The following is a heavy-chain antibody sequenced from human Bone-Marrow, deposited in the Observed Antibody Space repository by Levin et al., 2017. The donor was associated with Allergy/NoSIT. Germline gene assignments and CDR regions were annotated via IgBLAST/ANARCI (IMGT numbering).Heavy chain of an antibody. V-gene: IGHV1-2*02. CDR2: INPNSAGT. J-gene: IGHJ4*02. D-gene: IGHD2-2*01. Sequence: GASVKVSCQASGYTFTGYYIHWVRQAPGQGLEWMGWINPNSAGTNYAQKFQGRVTMTRDTSITTAYMELSSLRSDDTAVYYCARAYCSSTNCLPGGYWGQGTLVTVSS. CDR3: ARAYCSSTNCLPGGY. CDR1: GYTFTGYY.